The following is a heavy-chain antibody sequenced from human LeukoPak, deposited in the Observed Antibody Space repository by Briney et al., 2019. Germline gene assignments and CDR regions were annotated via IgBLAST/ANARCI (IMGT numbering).Heavy chain of an antibody. CDR1: GYTFTSYG. CDR3: ARVRWGPCSSSVDFDY. CDR2: ISAYNGNT. D-gene: IGHD6-6*01. V-gene: IGHV1-18*01. Sequence: ASVKVSCKASGYTFTSYGISWVRQAPGQGLEWMGWISAYNGNTNYAQKLQGRVTMTTDTSTSTAYMELRSLRSDDTAVYYCARVRWGPCSSSVDFDYWGQGTLVTVSS. J-gene: IGHJ4*02.